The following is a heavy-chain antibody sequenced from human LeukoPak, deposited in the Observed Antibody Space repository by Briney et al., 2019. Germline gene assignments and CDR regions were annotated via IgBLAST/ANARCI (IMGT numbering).Heavy chain of an antibody. D-gene: IGHD3-10*01. CDR1: GGSISSSSYY. J-gene: IGHJ4*02. CDR3: ARDLPNYYGSGSGYYFDY. Sequence: SETLSLTCTVSGGSISSSSYYWGWIRQPPGKGLEWIGSIYYSGSTYYNPSLKSRVTISVDTSKNQFSLKLSSVTAADTAVYYCARDLPNYYGSGSGYYFDYWGQGTLVTVSS. CDR2: IYYSGST. V-gene: IGHV4-39*07.